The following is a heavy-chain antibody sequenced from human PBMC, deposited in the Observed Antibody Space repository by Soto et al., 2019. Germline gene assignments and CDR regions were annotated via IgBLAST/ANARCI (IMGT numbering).Heavy chain of an antibody. Sequence: GGSLRLSCAASGFTFSNAWMNWVRQAPGKGLEWVGRIKSKTDGGTTDYAAPVKGRFTISGDDSKNTLYLQMNSLKTEDTAVYYCTTIDYYDSSGYYGEYDYWGQGTLVTVSS. V-gene: IGHV3-15*07. D-gene: IGHD3-22*01. CDR3: TTIDYYDSSGYYGEYDY. CDR1: GFTFSNAW. J-gene: IGHJ4*02. CDR2: IKSKTDGGTT.